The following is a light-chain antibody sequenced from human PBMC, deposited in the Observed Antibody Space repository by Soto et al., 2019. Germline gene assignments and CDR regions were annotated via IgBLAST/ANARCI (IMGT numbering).Light chain of an antibody. Sequence: QSALPHPRSVSGSLGQSVTISYTGSSGDVGGGHNYVSWYQQHPGKAPKLLIYDVTKRPSGVPDRFSGSKSGNTASLTISGLRPEDDADYYCCSYAGSNTLLFGGGTKLTVL. V-gene: IGLV2-11*01. CDR1: SGDVGGGHNY. CDR2: DVT. J-gene: IGLJ2*01. CDR3: CSYAGSNTLL.